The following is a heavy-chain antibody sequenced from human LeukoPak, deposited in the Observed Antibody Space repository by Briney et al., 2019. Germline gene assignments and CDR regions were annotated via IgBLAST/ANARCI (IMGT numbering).Heavy chain of an antibody. J-gene: IGHJ4*02. V-gene: IGHV3-66*01. CDR3: ARAGFTFSDYFGSFFDY. CDR1: GFTFSSNY. D-gene: IGHD3-10*01. CDR2: IYSGGST. Sequence: GGSLRLSCAASGFTFSSNYMSWVRQAPGKGLEWVSVIYSGGSTYYADSVKGRFTISRDNSKNTLYLQMNSLRAEDTAVYYCARAGFTFSDYFGSFFDYWGQGTLVTVSS.